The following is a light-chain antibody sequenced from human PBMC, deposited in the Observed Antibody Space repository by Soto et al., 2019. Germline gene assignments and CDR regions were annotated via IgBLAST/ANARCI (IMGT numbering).Light chain of an antibody. CDR3: QQNYSAPHT. CDR1: QSISSY. V-gene: IGKV1-39*01. CDR2: ATS. J-gene: IGKJ1*01. Sequence: DIQMTQSPASLSAFVGGRVTITCRASQSISSYLNWYQQKPGQAPNLLIYATSSLPSGVPSRFSGSGSGTDFTLTISSLQAEDFATYFCQQNYSAPHTFGQGTKVDIK.